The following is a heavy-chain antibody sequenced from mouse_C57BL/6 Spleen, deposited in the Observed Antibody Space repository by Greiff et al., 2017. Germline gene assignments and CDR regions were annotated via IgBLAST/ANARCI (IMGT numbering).Heavy chain of an antibody. CDR1: GYTFTDYY. V-gene: IGHV1-22*01. J-gene: IGHJ2*01. CDR3: ARERAY. D-gene: IGHD3-3*01. Sequence: EVQLQQSGPELVKPGASVKMSCKASGYTFTDYYMHWVKQRPGKGLGWIGYINPNNGGTSYNQKFKGKATLTVNKSSSTAYMGLRSLTSEDSAVYYCARERAYWGQGTTLTVSA. CDR2: INPNNGGT.